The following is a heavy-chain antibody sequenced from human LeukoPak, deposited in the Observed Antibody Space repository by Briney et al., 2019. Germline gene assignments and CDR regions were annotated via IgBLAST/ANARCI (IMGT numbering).Heavy chain of an antibody. CDR3: AKDHRDSGNYYYYYGLDV. CDR2: ISSSGSGGNT. CDR1: GVTLSSYA. J-gene: IGHJ6*02. V-gene: IGHV3-23*01. Sequence: GGSLRLSCAASGVTLSSYAMSWARQAPGKGLEWVSGISSSGSGGNTYYADSVKGRFTISRDNSKNTLYLQMNSLRAEDTAVYYCAKDHRDSGNYYYYYGLDVWGQGTMVTVSS. D-gene: IGHD1-26*01.